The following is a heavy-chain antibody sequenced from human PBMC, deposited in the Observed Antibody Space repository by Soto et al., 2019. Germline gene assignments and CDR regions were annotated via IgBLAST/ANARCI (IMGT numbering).Heavy chain of an antibody. V-gene: IGHV3-15*07. Sequence: VQLVESGGGFIYPGGSLRLSCAASGLTISNAWMNWVRQAPGKGLEWVGRIKTNTEGGTTDYAAAVKGRFTVSRDDSKNTLYLQMISLRTDDTAVYYCTTGSVEGVWGQGSTVTVSS. CDR1: GLTISNAW. J-gene: IGHJ6*02. CDR2: IKTNTEGGTT. CDR3: TTGSVEGV. D-gene: IGHD2-15*01.